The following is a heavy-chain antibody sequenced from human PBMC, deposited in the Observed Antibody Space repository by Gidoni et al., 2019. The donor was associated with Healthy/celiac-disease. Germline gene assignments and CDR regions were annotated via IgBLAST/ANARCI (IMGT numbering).Heavy chain of an antibody. V-gene: IGHV3-64D*06. Sequence: EVQLVESGGGLVQPGGSLRLSCSASGFTFSSYAMHWVRQAPGKGLEYVSAISSNGGSTYYADSVKGRFTISRDNSKNTLYLQMSSLRAEDTAVYYCVSDYYDSSGYYFPPGRWGQGTLVTVSS. J-gene: IGHJ4*02. CDR1: GFTFSSYA. CDR2: ISSNGGST. CDR3: VSDYYDSSGYYFPPGR. D-gene: IGHD3-22*01.